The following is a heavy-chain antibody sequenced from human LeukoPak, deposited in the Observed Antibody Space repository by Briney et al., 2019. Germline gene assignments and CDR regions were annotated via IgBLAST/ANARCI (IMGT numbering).Heavy chain of an antibody. V-gene: IGHV1-2*02. CDR2: INPNSGAT. CDR1: GYTFTGYY. J-gene: IGHJ5*02. CDR3: ARCYQLLSYWFDP. D-gene: IGHD2-2*01. Sequence: ASVKVSCKASGYTFTGYYMHWVRQAPGQGLEWMGWINPNSGATNYAQKFQGRVTMTRDTSISTAYMELSRLRSDDTAVYYCARCYQLLSYWFDPWGQGTLVTVSS.